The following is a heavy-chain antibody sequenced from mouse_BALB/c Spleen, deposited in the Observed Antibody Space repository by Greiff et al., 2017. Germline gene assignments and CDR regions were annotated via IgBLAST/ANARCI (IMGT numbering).Heavy chain of an antibody. CDR3: ARPGNSAWFAY. CDR2: ISNGGGST. V-gene: IGHV5-12-2*01. J-gene: IGHJ3*01. Sequence: EVNVVESGGGLVQPGGSLKLSCAASGFTFSSYTMSWVRQTPEKRLEWVAYISNGGGSTYYPDTVKGRFTISRDNAKNTLYLQMSSLKSEDTAMYYCARPGNSAWFAYWGQGTLVTVSA. CDR1: GFTFSSYT. D-gene: IGHD2-1*01.